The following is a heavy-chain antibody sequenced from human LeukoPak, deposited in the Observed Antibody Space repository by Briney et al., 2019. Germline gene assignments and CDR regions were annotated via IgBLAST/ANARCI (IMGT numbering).Heavy chain of an antibody. CDR3: AKGNDGVDY. J-gene: IGHJ4*02. Sequence: GGSLRLSCAASRFTFSSYAMHWVRQAPGKGLEWVAVISYDGSNKYYADSVKGRFTISRDNSKNTLYLQMNSLRAEDTAVYYCAKGNDGVDYWGQGTLVTVSS. V-gene: IGHV3-30-3*01. CDR1: RFTFSSYA. CDR2: ISYDGSNK. D-gene: IGHD1-1*01.